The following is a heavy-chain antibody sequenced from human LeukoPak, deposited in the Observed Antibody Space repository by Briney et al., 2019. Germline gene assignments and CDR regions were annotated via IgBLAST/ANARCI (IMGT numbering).Heavy chain of an antibody. D-gene: IGHD3-3*01. CDR1: GYTFTGYY. CDR3: ARDVEITIFGVGDRGY. V-gene: IGHV1-2*02. CDR2: INPNSGGT. Sequence: ASVKVSCKASGYTFTGYYMDWVRQAPGQGLEWMGWINPNSGGTNYAQEFQGRVTMTRDTSISTAYMELSRLRSDDTAVYYCARDVEITIFGVGDRGYWGQGTLVTVSS. J-gene: IGHJ4*02.